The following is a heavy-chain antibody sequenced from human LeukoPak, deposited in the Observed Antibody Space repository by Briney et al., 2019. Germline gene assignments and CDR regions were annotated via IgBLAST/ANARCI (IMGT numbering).Heavy chain of an antibody. J-gene: IGHJ4*02. V-gene: IGHV4-34*01. D-gene: IGHD2-2*01. CDR3: ARGSGYCSRTSCYLYHFDS. CDR1: GGSFSGYY. Sequence: PSETLSLTCAVYGGSFSGYYWSWIRHNPSLKSRVTISVDTSKNQFSLKLSSVTAADTAVYYCARGSGYCSRTSCYLYHFDSWGQGTLVTVSS.